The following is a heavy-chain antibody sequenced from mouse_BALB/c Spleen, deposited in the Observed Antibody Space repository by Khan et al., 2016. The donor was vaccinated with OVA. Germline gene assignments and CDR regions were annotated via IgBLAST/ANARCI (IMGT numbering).Heavy chain of an antibody. Sequence: EVQLQESGGDLVKPGGSLKLSSAASGFTFSSYSMSWVRQTPDKRLEWVASISSGGDYTYYPDIVKGRFTISRDNAKNTLYLEMSSLKSEDTAMYYCASHLTGSFAYWGQGTLVTVSA. D-gene: IGHD4-1*01. CDR1: GFTFSSYS. J-gene: IGHJ3*01. CDR3: ASHLTGSFAY. V-gene: IGHV5-6*01. CDR2: ISSGGDYT.